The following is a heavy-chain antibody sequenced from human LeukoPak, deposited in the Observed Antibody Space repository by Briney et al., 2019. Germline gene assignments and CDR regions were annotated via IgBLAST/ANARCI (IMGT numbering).Heavy chain of an antibody. Sequence: PSETMSLTCTVSGGSISSYYWSWIRQPPGKGLEWIGYIYYSGRNNYNLSLKSRVTISVDTSKKQFTLKLSAVSGANTAVNYCAKGKNYYSSGSYSAFDIWGQGTMVTVSS. V-gene: IGHV4-59*01. CDR1: GGSISSYY. J-gene: IGHJ3*02. CDR2: IYYSGRN. CDR3: AKGKNYYSSGSYSAFDI. D-gene: IGHD3-10*01.